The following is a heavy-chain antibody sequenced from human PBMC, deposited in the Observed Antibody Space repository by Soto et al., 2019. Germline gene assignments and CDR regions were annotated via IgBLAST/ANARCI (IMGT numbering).Heavy chain of an antibody. D-gene: IGHD4-17*01. V-gene: IGHV1-69*02. Sequence: SVKVSCKASGGTFSSYTISWVRQAPGQGLEWMGRIIPILGIANYAQKFQGRVTITADKSTSTAYMELNSLRAEDTAVYYCARGVTDTTGSWYWGRGVLVTVSS. J-gene: IGHJ4*02. CDR2: IIPILGIA. CDR1: GGTFSSYT. CDR3: ARGVTDTTGSWY.